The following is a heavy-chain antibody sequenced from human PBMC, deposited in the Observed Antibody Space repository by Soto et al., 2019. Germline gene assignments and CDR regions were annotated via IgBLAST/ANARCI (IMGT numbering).Heavy chain of an antibody. CDR3: AREDYYYDSSRYSYGMDV. D-gene: IGHD3-22*01. J-gene: IGHJ6*02. Sequence: SETLSLTCTVSGGSISSGGYYWSWIRQHPGKGLEWIGYIYYSGSTYYNPSLKSRVTISVDTSKNQFSLKLSSVTAADTAVYYCAREDYYYDSSRYSYGMDVWGQGTTVTVSS. V-gene: IGHV4-31*03. CDR2: IYYSGST. CDR1: GGSISSGGYY.